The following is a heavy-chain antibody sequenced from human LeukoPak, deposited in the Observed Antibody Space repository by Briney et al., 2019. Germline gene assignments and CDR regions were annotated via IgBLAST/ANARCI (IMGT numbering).Heavy chain of an antibody. Sequence: GGSLRLSCAASGFTFSSYAMHWVRQAPGKGLEYVSAISSNGGSTYYANSVKGRFTISRDNSKNTLYLQMGSLRAEDMAVYYCARDRGKAAAGFDYWGQGTLVTVSS. CDR1: GFTFSSYA. D-gene: IGHD6-13*01. CDR2: ISSNGGST. CDR3: ARDRGKAAAGFDY. V-gene: IGHV3-64*01. J-gene: IGHJ4*02.